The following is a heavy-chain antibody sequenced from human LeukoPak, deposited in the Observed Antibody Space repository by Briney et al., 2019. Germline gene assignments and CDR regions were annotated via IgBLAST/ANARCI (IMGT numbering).Heavy chain of an antibody. V-gene: IGHV1-18*01. Sequence: ASVKVSCKASGYTFTSYGINWVRQAPGQGLEWMGWISAYNGNTNYAQKLQGRVTMTTDTSTSTAYMELRSLRSDDTAVYYCAREIAAAGTSFYFDYWGQGTLVTVSS. CDR1: GYTFTSYG. CDR2: ISAYNGNT. CDR3: AREIAAAGTSFYFDY. J-gene: IGHJ4*02. D-gene: IGHD6-13*01.